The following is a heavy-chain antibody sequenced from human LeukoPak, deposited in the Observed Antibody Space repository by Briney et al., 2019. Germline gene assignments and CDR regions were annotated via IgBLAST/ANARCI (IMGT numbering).Heavy chain of an antibody. J-gene: IGHJ4*02. Sequence: SETLSLTCAVYGGPFSGYYWSWIRQPPGKGLEWIGEINHSGSANYNPSLKSRVTISVDMSKNQFSLKLSSVTAADTAVYYCARGYDSSGNLPGYWGQGTLVTVSS. CDR2: INHSGSA. V-gene: IGHV4-34*01. D-gene: IGHD3-22*01. CDR1: GGPFSGYY. CDR3: ARGYDSSGNLPGY.